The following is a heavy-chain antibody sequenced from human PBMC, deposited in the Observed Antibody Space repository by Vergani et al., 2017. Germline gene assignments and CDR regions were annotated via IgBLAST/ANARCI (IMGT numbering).Heavy chain of an antibody. V-gene: IGHV1-69*05. CDR2: IIPTFGTA. Sequence: QVQLVQSGAEVKKPGSSVKVSCKASGGTFSSYAISWVRQAPGQGLEWMGRIIPTFGTANYAQKFQGRVTMTRDTSTSTVYMELSSLRSENTAVYYCARGAEAPLYYYYGKDGGGQGTTVTVSS. CDR3: ARGAEAPLYYYYGKDG. CDR1: GGTFSSYA. D-gene: IGHD6-13*01. J-gene: IGHJ6*02.